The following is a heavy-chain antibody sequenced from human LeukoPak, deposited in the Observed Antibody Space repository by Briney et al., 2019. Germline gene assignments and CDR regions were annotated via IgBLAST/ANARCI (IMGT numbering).Heavy chain of an antibody. CDR2: IYYSGST. Sequence: SETLSLTCTVSGGSISSSSYYWGWIRQPPGKGLEWIGSIYYSGSTYYNPSLKSRVTISVDTSKNQLSLKLSSVTAADTAVYYCARQYGSGSYHLDYWGQGTLVTVSS. D-gene: IGHD3-10*01. CDR3: ARQYGSGSYHLDY. J-gene: IGHJ4*02. CDR1: GGSISSSSYY. V-gene: IGHV4-39*01.